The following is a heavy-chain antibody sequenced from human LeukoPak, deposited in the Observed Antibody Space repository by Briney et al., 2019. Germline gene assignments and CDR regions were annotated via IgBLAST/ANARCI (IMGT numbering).Heavy chain of an antibody. Sequence: SETLSLTCTVSGGSISSGNYYWSWIRQPAGKGLEWIGRIYTSGSTNYNPSLKSRVTISVDTSKNQFSLKLSSVTAADTAVYYCARLTKSPLTFDYWGQGTLVTVSS. CDR3: ARLTKSPLTFDY. J-gene: IGHJ4*02. V-gene: IGHV4-61*02. CDR1: GGSISSGNYY. D-gene: IGHD3-9*01. CDR2: IYTSGST.